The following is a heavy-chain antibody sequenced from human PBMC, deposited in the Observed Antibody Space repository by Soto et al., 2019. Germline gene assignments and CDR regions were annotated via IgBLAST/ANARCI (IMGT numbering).Heavy chain of an antibody. CDR1: GFTFSSYS. V-gene: IGHV3-30*03. D-gene: IGHD3-22*01. Sequence: GGSLRLSCAASGFTFSSYSMNWFRQAPGKGLEWVAVISYDGSNKYYADSVKGRFTISRDNSKNTLYLQMNSLRAEETAVYYCARDYYKYYDSSGYYRSPAYWGQGTLVTVSS. CDR2: ISYDGSNK. J-gene: IGHJ4*02. CDR3: ARDYYKYYDSSGYYRSPAY.